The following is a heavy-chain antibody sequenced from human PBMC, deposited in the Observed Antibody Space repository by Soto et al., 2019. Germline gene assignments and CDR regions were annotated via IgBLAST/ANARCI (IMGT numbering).Heavy chain of an antibody. CDR2: ISAYHGTT. J-gene: IGHJ4*02. CDR1: GYTFTSYS. V-gene: IGHV1-18*01. Sequence: QVQLVQSGAEVKKPGASVKVSCKASGYTFTSYSISWVRQAPGQGLEWMGWISAYHGTTKYAPKLKGRVTMTTEPSTSTAYMELRSLRSDDTAVYYCAREFPFDYWGQGTLVTVSS. CDR3: AREFPFDY.